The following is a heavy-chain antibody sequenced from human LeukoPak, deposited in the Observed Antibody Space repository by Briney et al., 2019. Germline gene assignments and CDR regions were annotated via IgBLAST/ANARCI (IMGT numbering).Heavy chain of an antibody. CDR1: GGSFSGYY. D-gene: IGHD3-22*01. J-gene: IGHJ5*02. CDR2: MNHSGST. V-gene: IGHV4-34*01. CDR3: ARGGDYYDSSGYSS. Sequence: SETLSLTCAVYGGSFSGYYWSWIRQPPGKGVEWIGEMNHSGSTNYNPSLKRRVTISVEKSNNQFSLKLSSVTAADTAVYYCARGGDYYDSSGYSSWGQGTLVTVSS.